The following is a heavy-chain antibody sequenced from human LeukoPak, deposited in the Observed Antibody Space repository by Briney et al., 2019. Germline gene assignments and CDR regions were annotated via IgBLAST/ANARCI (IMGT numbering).Heavy chain of an antibody. J-gene: IGHJ6*02. CDR1: GYTLTELS. Sequence: SVKVSCKVSGYTLTELSMHWVRQAPGKGLEWMGAIIPIFGTANYAQKFQGRVTITADESTSTAYMELSSLRSEDTAVYYCARAVDSSGYYILNLYGMDVWGQGTTVTVSS. CDR2: IIPIFGTA. V-gene: IGHV1-69*13. D-gene: IGHD3-22*01. CDR3: ARAVDSSGYYILNLYGMDV.